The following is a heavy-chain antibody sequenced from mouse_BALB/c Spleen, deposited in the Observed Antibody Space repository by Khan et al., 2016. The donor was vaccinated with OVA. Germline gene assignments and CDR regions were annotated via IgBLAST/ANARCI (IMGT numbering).Heavy chain of an antibody. D-gene: IGHD2-14*01. CDR2: IYPSDSYT. V-gene: IGHV1-69*02. CDR1: GYTFTSYW. Sequence: QVQLQQPGAELVRPGASVKLSCKASGYTFTSYWINWVKQRPGQGLEWIGNIYPSDSYTNYNQKFEDKATLTVDKSSSTAYMQLSSPTSEDSAVYYCTGEVRLHYSAMDCWGQGTSVTVSS. CDR3: TGEVRLHYSAMDC. J-gene: IGHJ4*01.